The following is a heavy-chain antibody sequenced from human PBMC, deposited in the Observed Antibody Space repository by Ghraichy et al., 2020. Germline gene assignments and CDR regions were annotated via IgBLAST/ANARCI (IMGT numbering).Heavy chain of an antibody. CDR1: GFPFTSYS. Sequence: LSLTCAASGFPFTSYSMNLVRQAPGKGLEWVASISSTSSYIYYGDSLKGRFTIARDNARNTLLLHMSSLRADDTALYYCARGPDIVAVPTSPDAFDVWGQGTTVTVSS. D-gene: IGHD2-2*01. CDR3: ARGPDIVAVPTSPDAFDV. CDR2: ISSTSSYI. J-gene: IGHJ3*01. V-gene: IGHV3-21*01.